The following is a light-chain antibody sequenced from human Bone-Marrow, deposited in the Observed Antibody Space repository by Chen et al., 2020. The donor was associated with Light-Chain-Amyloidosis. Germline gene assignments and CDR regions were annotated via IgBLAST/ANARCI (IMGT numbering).Light chain of an antibody. V-gene: IGLV1-40*01. CDR3: QSYDTALLSLV. Sequence: QSVLTQPPSMSEAPGQRVTISCTGSRSNLGAGYDVHWYQQLPGTSPKLLIYDSDIRPSGVPDSFSASKSGKSASLAITGLQVADEADYYCQSYDTALLSLVFGGGTKLTV. J-gene: IGLJ2*01. CDR2: DSD. CDR1: RSNLGAGYD.